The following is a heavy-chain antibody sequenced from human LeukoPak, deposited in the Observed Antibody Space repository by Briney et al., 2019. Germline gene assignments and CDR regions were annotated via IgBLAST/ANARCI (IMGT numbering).Heavy chain of an antibody. CDR3: ARVGSEPFDI. Sequence: PGGSLRLSCAASGFTFSSYAIHWVRQAPGKGLEYVSGISSNGGSTYYANSVKGRFTISRDNSKNTLYLQMGSLRAEDMAVYYCARVGSEPFDIWGQGTMVTVSS. CDR2: ISSNGGST. CDR1: GFTFSSYA. V-gene: IGHV3-64*01. J-gene: IGHJ3*02.